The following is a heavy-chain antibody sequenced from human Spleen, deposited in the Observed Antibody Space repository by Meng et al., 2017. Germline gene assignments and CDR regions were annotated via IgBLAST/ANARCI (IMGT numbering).Heavy chain of an antibody. CDR1: GYRFTSYA. D-gene: IGHD2-8*01. V-gene: IGHV7-4-1*02. CDR2: IDTNTGNP. CDR3: ASFYCINDICYGLDI. J-gene: IGHJ6*02. Sequence: QVQLVQSGSELKKPGASVKVSWKASGYRFTSYALSWVRQAPGQGLEWMGWIDTNTGNPTYAQGLTGRFVFSLDTSVTTAYLQISSLKAEDTAVYYCASFYCINDICYGLDIWGQGTTVTVSS.